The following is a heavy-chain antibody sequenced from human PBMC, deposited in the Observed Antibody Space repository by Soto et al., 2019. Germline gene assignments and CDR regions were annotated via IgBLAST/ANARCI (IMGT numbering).Heavy chain of an antibody. V-gene: IGHV3-33*01. Sequence: QVQLVESGGGVVQPGRSLRLSCAASGFTFSSYGMHWVRQAPGKGLEWVAVIWYDGSNKYYADSVKGRFTISRDNSKNTLYLQMNSLRAEDTAVYYCARDEEMYSSSSPGAFDIWGQGTMVTVSS. J-gene: IGHJ3*02. CDR2: IWYDGSNK. D-gene: IGHD6-6*01. CDR3: ARDEEMYSSSSPGAFDI. CDR1: GFTFSSYG.